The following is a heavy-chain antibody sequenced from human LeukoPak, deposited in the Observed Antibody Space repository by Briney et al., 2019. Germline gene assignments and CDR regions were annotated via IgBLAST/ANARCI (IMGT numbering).Heavy chain of an antibody. V-gene: IGHV4-59*01. CDR2: IYYSGST. D-gene: IGHD3-22*01. J-gene: IGHJ4*02. CDR3: ARVSPDNYYDSSGYYYGFDY. CDR1: GGSISSYY. Sequence: SETLSLTCTVSGGSISSYYWSWIRQPPGKGLEWIGYIYYSGSTNYNPSLKSRVTISVDTSKNQFSLKLSSVTAADTAAYYCARVSPDNYYDSSGYYYGFDYWGQGTLVTVSS.